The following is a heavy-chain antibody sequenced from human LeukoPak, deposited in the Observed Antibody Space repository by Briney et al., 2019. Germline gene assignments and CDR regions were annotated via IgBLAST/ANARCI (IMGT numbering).Heavy chain of an antibody. CDR2: IYYSGST. D-gene: IGHD3-22*01. J-gene: IGHJ4*02. V-gene: IGHV4-59*01. CDR3: ARVHYYDSSGYYPHFDY. Sequence: SETLPLTCTVSGGSISSYYWSWIRQPPGKGLEWIGYIYYSGSTNYNPSLKSRVTISVDTSKNQFSLKLSSVTAADTAVYYCARVHYYDSSGYYPHFDYWGQGTLVTVSS. CDR1: GGSISSYY.